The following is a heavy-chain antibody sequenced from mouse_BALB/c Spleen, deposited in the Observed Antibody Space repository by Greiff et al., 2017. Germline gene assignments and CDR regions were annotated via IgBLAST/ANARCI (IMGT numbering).Heavy chain of an antibody. Sequence: EVQLQQSGAELVKPGASVKLSCTASGFNIKDTYMHWVKQRPEQGLEWIGRIDPANGNTKYDPKFQGKATITADTSSNTAYLQLSSLTSEDTAVYYCASIYYDYDEENYWGQGTTLTVSS. CDR2: IDPANGNT. CDR1: GFNIKDTY. D-gene: IGHD2-4*01. CDR3: ASIYYDYDEENY. J-gene: IGHJ2*01. V-gene: IGHV14-3*02.